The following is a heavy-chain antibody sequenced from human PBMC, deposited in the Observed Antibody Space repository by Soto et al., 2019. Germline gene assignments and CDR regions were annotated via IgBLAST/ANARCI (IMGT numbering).Heavy chain of an antibody. D-gene: IGHD2-2*01. V-gene: IGHV3-33*01. Sequence: GSLRLSCAASGFTFSTYGMHWVRQAPGKKMKRVAVIWIDKSNKYYADSVKGRFTISRGNSKNTLSLQMNSLRAEDTAVYYCSREKVGYCSSTSCYDPFDYWGQGTLVTVSS. J-gene: IGHJ4*02. CDR1: GFTFSTYG. CDR3: SREKVGYCSSTSCYDPFDY. CDR2: IWIDKSNK.